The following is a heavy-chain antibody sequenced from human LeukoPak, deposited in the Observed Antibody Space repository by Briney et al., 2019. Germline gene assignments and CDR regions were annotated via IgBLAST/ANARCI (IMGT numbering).Heavy chain of an antibody. J-gene: IGHJ3*02. CDR2: IYYSGST. Sequence: SSETLSLTCAVYGGSFSGYYWSWIRQPPGKGLEWIGYIYYSGSTNYNPSLKSRVTISVDTSKNQFSLKLSSVTAADTAVYYCASQGGRCSSTSCSKMGAFDIWGQGTMVTVSS. CDR1: GGSFSGYY. CDR3: ASQGGRCSSTSCSKMGAFDI. D-gene: IGHD2-2*01. V-gene: IGHV4-59*01.